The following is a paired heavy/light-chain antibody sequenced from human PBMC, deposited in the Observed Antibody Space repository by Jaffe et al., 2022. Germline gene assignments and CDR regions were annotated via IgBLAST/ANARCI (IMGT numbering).Heavy chain of an antibody. J-gene: IGHJ2*01. CDR2: ISSSGYTI. Sequence: QVQLVESGGGLVKPGGSLRLSCVASGFSFSDSYMSWIRQAPGKGLEWVSYISSSGYTIYYGDSVKGRFSISRDNAKNSVYLQMNSLRGEDTAVYYCARGSRSGGSCYSGVCYLDLWGRGTLVSVSS. CDR3: ARGSRSGGSCYSGVCYLDL. D-gene: IGHD2-15*01. V-gene: IGHV3-11*01. CDR1: GFSFSDSY.
Light chain of an antibody. CDR2: DDS. CDR1: HIGSKS. Sequence: SYVLTQPPSVSVAPGQTARITCGGNHIGSKSVHWYQQKPGQAPVLIVYDDSDRPSGIPERFSGSNSGNTATLTISRVEAGDEADYYCQVWDSSGDHPIFGGGTKLTVL. J-gene: IGLJ2*01. CDR3: QVWDSSGDHPI. V-gene: IGLV3-21*02.